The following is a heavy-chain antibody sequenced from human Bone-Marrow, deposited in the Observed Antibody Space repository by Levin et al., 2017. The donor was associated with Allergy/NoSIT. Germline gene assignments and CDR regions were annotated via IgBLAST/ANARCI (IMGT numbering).Heavy chain of an antibody. Sequence: GGSLRLSCAASGFTFSDYYMSWIRQAPGKGLEWVSYISSSGSTIYYADSVKGRFTISRDNAKNSLYLQMNSLRAEDTAVYYCARERGYSDGYPRVGYYYYYGMDVWGQGTTVTVSS. CDR2: ISSSGSTI. D-gene: IGHD5-18*01. J-gene: IGHJ6*02. CDR1: GFTFSDYY. CDR3: ARERGYSDGYPRVGYYYYYGMDV. V-gene: IGHV3-11*01.